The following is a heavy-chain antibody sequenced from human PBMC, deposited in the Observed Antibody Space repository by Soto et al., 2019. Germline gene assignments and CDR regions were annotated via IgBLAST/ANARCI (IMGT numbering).Heavy chain of an antibody. CDR1: GYTFINSH. V-gene: IGHV1-18*01. CDR2: INTYNGMT. D-gene: IGHD5-12*01. CDR3: AKSPRGEMATD. J-gene: IGHJ4*02. Sequence: QVQLVQSGGEVKKPGASVTVSCKASGYTFINSHITWVRQAPGQGLEWMAWINTYNGMTDYAQRFQGRVTMTRDTSTSTAYMELRNLGSDATAVYFCAKSPRGEMATDWGQGTLVTVSS.